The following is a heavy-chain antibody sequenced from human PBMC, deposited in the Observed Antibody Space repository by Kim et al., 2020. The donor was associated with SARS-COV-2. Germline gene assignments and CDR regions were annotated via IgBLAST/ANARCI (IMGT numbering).Heavy chain of an antibody. J-gene: IGHJ4*02. CDR3: TTDLYSSRSDY. CDR2: T. V-gene: IGHV3-15*01. D-gene: IGHD6-13*01. Sequence: TDYAAPVKGRFTISRDDSKNTLYLQMNSLKTEDTAVYYCTTDLYSSRSDYWGQGTLVTVSS.